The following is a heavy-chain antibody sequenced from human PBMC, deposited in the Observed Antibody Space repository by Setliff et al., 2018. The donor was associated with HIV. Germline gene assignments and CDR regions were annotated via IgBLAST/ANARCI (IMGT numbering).Heavy chain of an antibody. J-gene: IGHJ6*03. CDR1: GGSLNGFY. V-gene: IGHV4-34*01. CDR2: INHRGST. CDR3: VRGWDDKVSTISAPYYYYMDI. D-gene: IGHD5-12*01. Sequence: SETLSLTCAFYGGSLNGFYWGWIRQSPGKGLEWIGEINHRGSTKYNPSLKSRVTIRVDMSKNQFSLEVTAVTAADTAVYYCVRGWDDKVSTISAPYYYYMDIWGKGTTVTVSS.